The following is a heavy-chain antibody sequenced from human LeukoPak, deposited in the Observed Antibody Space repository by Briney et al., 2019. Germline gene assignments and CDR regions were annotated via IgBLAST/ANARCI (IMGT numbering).Heavy chain of an antibody. CDR2: IYHSGST. J-gene: IGHJ3*02. CDR1: GYSISSGYY. V-gene: IGHV4-38-2*02. D-gene: IGHD3-22*01. Sequence: SETLSLTCTVSGYSISSGYYWGWIRPPPGKGLEWIGSIYHSGSTYYNPSLKSRVTISFDTSKNQFSLKLSSVTAADTAVYYCARASYYYDSSGHYPMGAFDIWGQGTMVTVSS. CDR3: ARASYYYDSSGHYPMGAFDI.